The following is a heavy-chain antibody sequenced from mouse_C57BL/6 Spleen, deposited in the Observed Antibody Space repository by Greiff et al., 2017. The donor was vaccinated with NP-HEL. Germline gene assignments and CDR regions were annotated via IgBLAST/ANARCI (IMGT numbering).Heavy chain of an antibody. CDR3: ASGRGAGVEGYFDV. V-gene: IGHV1-69*01. CDR1: GYTFTSYW. J-gene: IGHJ1*03. CDR2: IDPSDSYT. D-gene: IGHD1-1*01. Sequence: QVQLQQPGAELVMPGASVKLSCKASGYTFTSYWMHWVKQRPGQGLEWIGEIDPSDSYTTYNQKFKGKSTLTVDKSSSTAYMQLSSLTSEDSAVYYCASGRGAGVEGYFDVWGTGTTVTVSA.